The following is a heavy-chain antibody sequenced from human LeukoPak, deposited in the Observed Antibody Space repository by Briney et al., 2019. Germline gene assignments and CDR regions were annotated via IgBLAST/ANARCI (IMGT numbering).Heavy chain of an antibody. CDR3: ARGGRSVAVAGRTIGPFDY. CDR1: GFTFSSYS. Sequence: GGSLRLSCAASGFTFSSYSMNWVRQAPGKGLEWVSSISSSSSYIYYADSVKGRFTISRDNAKNSLYLQMNSLRAEDTAVYYCARGGRSVAVAGRTIGPFDYWGQGTLVTVS. V-gene: IGHV3-21*01. CDR2: ISSSSSYI. D-gene: IGHD6-19*01. J-gene: IGHJ4*02.